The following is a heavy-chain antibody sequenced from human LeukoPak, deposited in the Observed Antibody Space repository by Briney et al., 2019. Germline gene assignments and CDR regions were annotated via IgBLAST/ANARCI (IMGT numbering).Heavy chain of an antibody. CDR1: GGTFSSYA. D-gene: IGHD2-2*01. J-gene: IGHJ3*02. Sequence: SVKVSCKASGGTFSSYAISWVRQAPGQGLEWMGGIIPIFGTANYAQKFQGRVTITTDESTSTAYMELSSLRSEDTAVYYCARDFGFSSTSCSGCYAFDIWGQGTMVTVSS. CDR2: IIPIFGTA. CDR3: ARDFGFSSTSCSGCYAFDI. V-gene: IGHV1-69*05.